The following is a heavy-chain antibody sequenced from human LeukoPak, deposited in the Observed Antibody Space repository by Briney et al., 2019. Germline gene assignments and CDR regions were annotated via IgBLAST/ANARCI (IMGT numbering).Heavy chain of an antibody. D-gene: IGHD4-17*01. CDR1: GGSFSGYY. CDR2: INHSGST. V-gene: IGHV4-34*01. J-gene: IGHJ4*02. CDR3: ARGIYGDYYFDY. Sequence: SETLSLTCAVYGGSFSGYYWSWIRQPPGKGPEWIGEINHSGSTNYNPSLKSRVTIALDTSKNQFSLKLSSVTAADTAMYYCARGIYGDYYFDYWGQGTLVTVSS.